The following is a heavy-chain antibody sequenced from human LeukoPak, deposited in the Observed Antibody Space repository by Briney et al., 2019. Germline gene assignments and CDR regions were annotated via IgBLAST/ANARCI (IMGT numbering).Heavy chain of an antibody. Sequence: GGSLRLSCAASGFTFRDYYMSWIRRAPGKGLEWVSYISSSSSYTNYADSVKDRFTISRDNAKNLLWLQINSLRVEDTAVYYCARAVVVVNPDYWGQGTLVAVSS. CDR2: ISSSSSYT. CDR1: GFTFRDYY. V-gene: IGHV3-11*06. J-gene: IGHJ4*02. D-gene: IGHD2-15*01. CDR3: ARAVVVVNPDY.